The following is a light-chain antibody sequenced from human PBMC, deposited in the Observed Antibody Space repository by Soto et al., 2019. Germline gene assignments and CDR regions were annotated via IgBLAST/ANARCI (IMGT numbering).Light chain of an antibody. CDR1: QSVSSN. V-gene: IGKV3-15*01. CDR3: QQYHYWWT. CDR2: GAS. J-gene: IGKJ1*01. Sequence: ELEVTQSPATLSVSPGDRATLSWRASQSVSSNLAWYQQKPGQAPRLLIYGASTRATGIPARFSGSGSGTGFTLTISSLQSEDFAVYYCQQYHYWWTFGQGTKVDIK.